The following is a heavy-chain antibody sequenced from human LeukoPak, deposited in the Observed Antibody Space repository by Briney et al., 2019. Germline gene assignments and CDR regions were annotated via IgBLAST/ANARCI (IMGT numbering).Heavy chain of an antibody. D-gene: IGHD3-16*02. Sequence: ASVKVSCKASGYTFTSYYMHWVRQAPGQGLEWMGIINPSGGSTSYAQKFQGRVTMTRDMSTTTDYMELSSLGSEDTAVYYCARDNSVGDIAWWFDPWGQGTLVTVSS. V-gene: IGHV1-46*01. J-gene: IGHJ5*02. CDR3: ARDNSVGDIAWWFDP. CDR1: GYTFTSYY. CDR2: INPSGGST.